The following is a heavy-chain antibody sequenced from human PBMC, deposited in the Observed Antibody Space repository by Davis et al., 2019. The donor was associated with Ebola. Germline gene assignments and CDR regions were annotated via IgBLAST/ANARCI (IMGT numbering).Heavy chain of an antibody. V-gene: IGHV4-34*01. J-gene: IGHJ4*02. CDR1: AGSFSDHY. D-gene: IGHD2-2*01. CDR2: ISHSGST. Sequence: SETLSLTCAVYAGSFSDHYWSWIRQPPGKGLEWIGEISHSGSTNYNPSLKNRVTISVDTSKNQFSLKLSSVTAADTAVYYCARGLSGSPPPAAIFDYWGQGTLVTVSS. CDR3: ARGLSGSPPPAAIFDY.